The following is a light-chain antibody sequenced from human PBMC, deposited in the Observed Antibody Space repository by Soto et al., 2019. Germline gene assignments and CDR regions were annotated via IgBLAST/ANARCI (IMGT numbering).Light chain of an antibody. CDR2: EVS. CDR1: SSDVGGYNY. J-gene: IGLJ2*01. Sequence: QSALTQPPSASGSPGQSVTISCTGTSSDVGGYNYVSWYQQHPGKAPKLMISEVSKRPSGVPDRFSGSKSGNTASLTVSGLQAEDEADYYCSSFAGNNKLVFGGGTKLT. CDR3: SSFAGNNKLV. V-gene: IGLV2-8*01.